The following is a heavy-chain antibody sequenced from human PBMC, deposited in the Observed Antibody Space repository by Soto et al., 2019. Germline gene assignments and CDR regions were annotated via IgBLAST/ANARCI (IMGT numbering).Heavy chain of an antibody. CDR3: GRWGYSNGWSDY. J-gene: IGHJ4*02. Sequence: QITLKESGPTLVKPTQTLTLTCTVSGFSLSTTAVGVGWVRQPPGKALEWLALIYWNDDKRYSPSLNSRLTITKDNSKNQVVLTMTNMGPVDTATYYCGRWGYSNGWSDYWGQGTLGTVSS. CDR1: GFSLSTTAVG. D-gene: IGHD6-19*01. V-gene: IGHV2-5*01. CDR2: IYWNDDK.